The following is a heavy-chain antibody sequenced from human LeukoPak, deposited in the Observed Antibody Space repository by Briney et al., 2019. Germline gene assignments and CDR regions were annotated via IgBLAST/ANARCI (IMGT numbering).Heavy chain of an antibody. CDR3: AGGSYSGSYYYAFDI. D-gene: IGHD1-26*01. J-gene: IGHJ3*02. Sequence: NLGESLKISCKTSASSFTSYYIAWVRQMPGKGLEWMGVIYPDDSNPKYSPSFQGQVTISADKSISTVYLQWTSLKPSDTAMYYCAGGSYSGSYYYAFDIWGQGTMVTVSS. V-gene: IGHV5-51*01. CDR1: ASSFTSYY. CDR2: IYPDDSNP.